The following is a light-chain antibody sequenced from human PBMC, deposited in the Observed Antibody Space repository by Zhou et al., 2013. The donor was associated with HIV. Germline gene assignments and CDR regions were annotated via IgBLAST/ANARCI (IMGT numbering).Light chain of an antibody. CDR3: QQYDSSPRT. CDR2: GAS. Sequence: EIVLTQSPGTLSLSPGERATLSCRASQSVSSNYLAWYQQKPGQAPRLLIQGASSRAAGIPDRFSGSGSGTDFTLTISRLEPEDFAVYYCQQYDSSPRTFGQGTKVEIK. J-gene: IGKJ1*01. V-gene: IGKV3-20*01. CDR1: QSVSSNY.